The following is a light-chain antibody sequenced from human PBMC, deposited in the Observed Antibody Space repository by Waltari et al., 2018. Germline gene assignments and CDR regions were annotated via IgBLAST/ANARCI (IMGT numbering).Light chain of an antibody. CDR3: MQGTHWPPWT. CDR2: GAS. Sequence: AIQMTQSPSSLSASVGDRVTITCRASQNIGKDLGWYQQKPGKAPNLLIFGASNLHTGVPDRFSGSGSGTNFTLKINRVEAEDVGLYYCMQGTHWPPWTFGQGTKVEIK. CDR1: QNIGKD. J-gene: IGKJ1*01. V-gene: IGKV1-6*01.